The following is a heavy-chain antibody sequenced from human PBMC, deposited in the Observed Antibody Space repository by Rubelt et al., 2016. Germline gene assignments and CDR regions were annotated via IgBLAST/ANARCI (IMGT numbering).Heavy chain of an antibody. J-gene: IGHJ2*01. CDR3: AKETIAAADTWYFDL. V-gene: IGHV3-23*04. Sequence: VQLVESGGGVVQPGRSLRLSCAASGFTFSSYGMHWVRQAPGKGLEWVSAISGSGGSTYYADSVKGRFTISRDNSKNTLYLQMNSLRAEDTAVYYCAKETIAAADTWYFDLWGRGTLVTVSS. D-gene: IGHD6-13*01. CDR2: ISGSGGST. CDR1: GFTFSSYG.